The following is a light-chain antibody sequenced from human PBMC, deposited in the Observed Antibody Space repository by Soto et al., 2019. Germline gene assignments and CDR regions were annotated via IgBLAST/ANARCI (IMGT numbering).Light chain of an antibody. CDR2: GAS. Sequence: EIVMTQSPATLSVSPAERATLSCRASQSVGRTLAWYQQKPGQAPRLLIYGASTRATGIPARFSGSGSGTEFTLTISSLQSEDFAVYYCQQYYVWPPVTFGGGTKVDIK. J-gene: IGKJ4*01. CDR3: QQYYVWPPVT. CDR1: QSVGRT. V-gene: IGKV3-15*01.